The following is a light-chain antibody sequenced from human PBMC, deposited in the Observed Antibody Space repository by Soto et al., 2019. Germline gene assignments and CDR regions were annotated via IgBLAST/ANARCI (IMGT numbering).Light chain of an antibody. Sequence: QSALTQPASVSGSPGQSITISCTGTSSDVGTYNHVSWYQQHPGKAPKLMIYDVSNRPSGVSNRFSGSKSGNTASLTISGLQAEFEADYYCSSYTTSTTLGVVGTGSKVTVL. CDR3: SSYTTSTTLGV. V-gene: IGLV2-14*01. J-gene: IGLJ1*01. CDR1: SSDVGTYNH. CDR2: DVS.